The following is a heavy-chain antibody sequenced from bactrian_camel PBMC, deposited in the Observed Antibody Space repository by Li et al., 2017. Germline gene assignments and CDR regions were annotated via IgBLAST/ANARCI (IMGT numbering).Heavy chain of an antibody. CDR2: IDKDGIA. CDR3: AEGRGSRGEHCYSLNY. J-gene: IGHJ4*01. CDR1: GTIYHDAC. V-gene: IGHV3S53*01. Sequence: HVQLVESGGGSVQAGGSLRLSCRAKGTIYHDACVGWLRQASGKEREGVAAIDKDGIASYIDSVKGRFTISRDSARNTVYLQMNNLQPEDTATYYCAEGRGSRGEHCYSLNYWGQGTQVTVS. D-gene: IGHD6*01.